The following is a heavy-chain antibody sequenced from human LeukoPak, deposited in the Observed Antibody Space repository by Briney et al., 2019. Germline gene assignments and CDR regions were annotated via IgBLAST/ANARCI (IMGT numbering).Heavy chain of an antibody. CDR2: IYYSGST. J-gene: IGHJ4*02. CDR3: ARSDGGYYSDY. D-gene: IGHD3-3*01. V-gene: IGHV4-59*08. CDR1: GGSISSYY. Sequence: PSETLSLTCTVSGGSISSYYWSWIRQPPGKGLEWIGYIYYSGSTNYNPSLKSRVTISVDTSKNQFSLKLSSVTAADTAVYYCARSDGGYYSDYWGQGTLVTVSS.